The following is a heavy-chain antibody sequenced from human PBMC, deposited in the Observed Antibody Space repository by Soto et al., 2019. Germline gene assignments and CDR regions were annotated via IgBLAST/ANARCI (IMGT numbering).Heavy chain of an antibody. D-gene: IGHD3-10*01. V-gene: IGHV1-24*01. CDR3: ATQNLHGSGSYYGKGLYYYYAMDV. CDR2: FDPEDGET. Sequence: RASVKVSCKVSGYTLTELSMHWVRQAPGKGLEWMGGFDPEDGETIYAQKFQGRVTMTEDTSTDTAYMELSSLRSEDTAVYYCATQNLHGSGSYYGKGLYYYYAMDVWGQGTTVTVSS. CDR1: GYTLTELS. J-gene: IGHJ6*02.